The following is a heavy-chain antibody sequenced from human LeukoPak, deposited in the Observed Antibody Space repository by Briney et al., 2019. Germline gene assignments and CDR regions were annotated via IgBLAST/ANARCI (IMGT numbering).Heavy chain of an antibody. V-gene: IGHV3-74*01. D-gene: IGHD3-22*01. Sequence: PGGSLRLSCAASGFTFSSYWIHWVRQAPGKGLVWVSRINSDGSSTIYAESVRGRFTISRDNAENTVYLQMDSLRAEDTAVYYCARARNNYDSSGYSALDCWGQGTLVTVSS. J-gene: IGHJ4*02. CDR2: INSDGSST. CDR1: GFTFSSYW. CDR3: ARARNNYDSSGYSALDC.